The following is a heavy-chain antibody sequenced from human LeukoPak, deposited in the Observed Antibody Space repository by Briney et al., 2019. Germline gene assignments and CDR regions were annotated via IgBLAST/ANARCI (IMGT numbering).Heavy chain of an antibody. D-gene: IGHD2-15*01. V-gene: IGHV4-4*07. J-gene: IGHJ4*02. CDR1: GGSISSYF. CDR2: IYTSGST. Sequence: SETLSLTGTVSGGSISSYFWSWIRQPAGKGLEWIGRIYTSGSTKYNPSLTSRVTMSVDTSKNQFSLKLRSVTAADTAVYYCARAVHCSGGSCYFDYWGQGTLVTVSS. CDR3: ARAVHCSGGSCYFDY.